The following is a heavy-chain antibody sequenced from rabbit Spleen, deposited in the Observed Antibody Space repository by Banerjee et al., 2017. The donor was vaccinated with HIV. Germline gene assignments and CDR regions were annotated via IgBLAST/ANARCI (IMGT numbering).Heavy chain of an antibody. CDR3: ARTYSENDDYYKL. Sequence: QSLEESGGDLVKPGASLTLTCTASGFSFSGYFMCWVRQAPGKGLELIGCIYVGISDYTYYANWAKGRFTISKTSSTTVTLQMTSLAAADTATYFCARTYSENDDYYKLWGPGTLVTVS. CDR2: IYVGISDYT. D-gene: IGHD2-1*01. V-gene: IGHV1S40*01. CDR1: GFSFSGYF. J-gene: IGHJ4*01.